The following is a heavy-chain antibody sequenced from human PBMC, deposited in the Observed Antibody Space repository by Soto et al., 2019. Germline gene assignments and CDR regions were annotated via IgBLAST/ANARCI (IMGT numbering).Heavy chain of an antibody. CDR3: ASSYGSGYRAVDY. J-gene: IGHJ4*02. CDR1: GDTFSFYS. Sequence: QVQLVQSGAEVKKPGSSVKVSCKASGDTFSFYSINWVRQAPGLGLEWMGRINPILRMSNYAQRFQGRVTMTADKSTSTTYMELSSLRSEDTGMYYCASSYGSGYRAVDYWGQGALVTVSS. D-gene: IGHD3-10*01. CDR2: INPILRMS. V-gene: IGHV1-69*02.